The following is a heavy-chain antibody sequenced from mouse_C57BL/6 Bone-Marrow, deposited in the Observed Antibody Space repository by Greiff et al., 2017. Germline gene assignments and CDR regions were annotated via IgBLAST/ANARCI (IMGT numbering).Heavy chain of an antibody. J-gene: IGHJ4*01. D-gene: IGHD2-12*01. V-gene: IGHV2-6*01. CDR1: GFSLTSYG. Sequence: VHLVESGPGLVAPSQSLSITCTVSGFSLTSYGVDWVRQSPGKGLEWLGVIWGVGSTNYNSALKSRLSISKDNSKSQVFLKMNSLQTDDTAMYYCASGRRDGYAMDYWGQGTSVTVSS. CDR2: IWGVGST. CDR3: ASGRRDGYAMDY.